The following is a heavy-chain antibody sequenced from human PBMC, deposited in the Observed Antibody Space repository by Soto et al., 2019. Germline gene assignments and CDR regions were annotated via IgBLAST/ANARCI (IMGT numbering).Heavy chain of an antibody. D-gene: IGHD3-3*01. V-gene: IGHV3-30*18. Sequence: QVQLVESGGGVVQPGRSLRLSCAASGFTFSSFGMHWVRQAPGKGLEWVAVISYDGSNKYYADSVKGRFTISRDNSKNTLYLQMNSLRAEDTAVYYCAKDWGLRFLEWFHDYWGQGTLVTVSS. J-gene: IGHJ4*02. CDR2: ISYDGSNK. CDR3: AKDWGLRFLEWFHDY. CDR1: GFTFSSFG.